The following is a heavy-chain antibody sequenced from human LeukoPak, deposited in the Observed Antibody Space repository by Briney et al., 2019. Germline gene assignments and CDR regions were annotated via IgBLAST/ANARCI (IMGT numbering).Heavy chain of an antibody. V-gene: IGHV1-69*04. Sequence: SVKVSCKASGGTFSSYAISWVRQAPGQGLEWMGRIIPILGIANYAQKFQGRVTFTADKSTSTAYMELSSLRSEDTAVYYCAKYYDSSGYRSRWFDPWGQGTLVTVSS. CDR1: GGTFSSYA. CDR3: AKYYDSSGYRSRWFDP. CDR2: IIPILGIA. D-gene: IGHD3-22*01. J-gene: IGHJ5*02.